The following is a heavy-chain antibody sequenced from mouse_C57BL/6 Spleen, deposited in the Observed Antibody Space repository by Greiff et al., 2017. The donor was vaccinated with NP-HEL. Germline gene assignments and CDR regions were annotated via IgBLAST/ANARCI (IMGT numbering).Heavy chain of an antibody. CDR2: INYDGSST. CDR3: ARDGYYRYFDV. D-gene: IGHD2-2*01. J-gene: IGHJ1*03. Sequence: EVQVVESEGGLVQPGSSMKLSCTASGFTFSDYYMAWVRQVPEKGLEWVANINYDGSSTYYLDSLKSRFIISRDNAKNILYLQMSSLKSEDTATYYCARDGYYRYFDVWGTGTTVTVSS. V-gene: IGHV5-16*01. CDR1: GFTFSDYY.